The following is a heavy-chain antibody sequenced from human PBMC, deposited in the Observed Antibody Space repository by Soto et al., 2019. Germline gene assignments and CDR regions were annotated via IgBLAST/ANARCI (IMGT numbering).Heavy chain of an antibody. J-gene: IGHJ5*02. D-gene: IGHD1-26*01. CDR2: ISAYNGNT. CDR3: ARDNRYSGSYGYWFDP. V-gene: IGHV1-18*01. Sequence: QVQLVQSGAEVKKPGASVKVSCKASGYTFTSYGISWVRQAPGQGLEWMGWISAYNGNTNYAQKLQGRATMTTDTTTGTAYLELRSLRSHDTAVYYCARDNRYSGSYGYWFDPWGQGTLVTVSS. CDR1: GYTFTSYG.